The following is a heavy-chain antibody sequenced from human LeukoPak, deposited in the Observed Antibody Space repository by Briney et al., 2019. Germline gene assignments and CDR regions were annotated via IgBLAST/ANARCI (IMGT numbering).Heavy chain of an antibody. CDR2: INANSGKT. Sequence: GASVKVSCKASGYTFTGYYMHWVRAAPGQGLEWMGWINANSGKTHYAQKFQGRVMLTTDTLTATAYMELRSLSSDDTAVYYCARDQRHAFDIWGQGTMVTVSS. CDR3: ARDQRHAFDI. V-gene: IGHV1-18*04. J-gene: IGHJ3*02. CDR1: GYTFTGYY.